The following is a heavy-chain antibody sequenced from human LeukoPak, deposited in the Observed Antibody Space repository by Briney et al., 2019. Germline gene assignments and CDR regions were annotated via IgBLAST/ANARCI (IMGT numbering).Heavy chain of an antibody. D-gene: IGHD2-15*01. CDR3: AKTTTGYSSGRYPAWPIDY. CDR1: GFTFGSYA. V-gene: IGHV3-23*01. Sequence: GGSLRLSCAASGFTFGSYAMYWVRQAPGKGLEWVSGIFGSGGSAHYADSVKGRFTISRDNSKNTVYLQMDSLRVEDTAIYYCAKTTTGYSSGRYPAWPIDYWGQGTLVTVSS. CDR2: IFGSGGSA. J-gene: IGHJ4*02.